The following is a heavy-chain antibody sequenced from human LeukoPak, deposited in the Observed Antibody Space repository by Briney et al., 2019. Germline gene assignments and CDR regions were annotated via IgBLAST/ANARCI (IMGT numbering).Heavy chain of an antibody. Sequence: PGGSLRLSCAASGFTFSNAWMSWVRQAPGKGLEWVGRIKSKTDGGTTDYAAPVKGRFTISRDDSKNTLYLQMNSLKTEDTAVHYCLGNYDSSGYYYGDYWGQGTLVTVSS. CDR3: LGNYDSSGYYYGDY. J-gene: IGHJ4*02. CDR2: IKSKTDGGTT. V-gene: IGHV3-15*01. D-gene: IGHD3-22*01. CDR1: GFTFSNAW.